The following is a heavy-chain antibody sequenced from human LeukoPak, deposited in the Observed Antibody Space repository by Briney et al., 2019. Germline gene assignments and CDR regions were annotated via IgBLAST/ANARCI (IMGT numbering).Heavy chain of an antibody. V-gene: IGHV1-24*01. CDR3: ARDHTGGYMDV. CDR1: GYTLTELS. J-gene: IGHJ6*03. CDR2: FDPEDGET. Sequence: ASVTVSCKVSGYTLTELSMHWVRQAPGKGLEWMGGFDPEDGETIYAQKFQGRVTMTRDTSTSTVYMELSSLRSEDTAVYYCARDHTGGYMDVWGKGTTVTISS. D-gene: IGHD1-14*01.